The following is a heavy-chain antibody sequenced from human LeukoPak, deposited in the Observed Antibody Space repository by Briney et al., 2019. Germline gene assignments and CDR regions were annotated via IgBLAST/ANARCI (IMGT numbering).Heavy chain of an antibody. Sequence: GGSLRLSCAASGFTFSSYEMNWVRQAPGKGLEWVSGISWNSGSIGYADSVKGRFTISRDNAKNSLYLQMNSLRAEDTALYYCAKDSDILTGYYPYYFDYWGQGTLVTVSS. CDR2: ISWNSGSI. D-gene: IGHD3-9*01. J-gene: IGHJ4*02. CDR3: AKDSDILTGYYPYYFDY. V-gene: IGHV3-9*01. CDR1: GFTFSSYE.